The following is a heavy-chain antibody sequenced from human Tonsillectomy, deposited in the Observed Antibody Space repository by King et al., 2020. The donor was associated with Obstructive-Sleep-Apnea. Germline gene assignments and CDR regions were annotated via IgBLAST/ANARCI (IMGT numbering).Heavy chain of an antibody. D-gene: IGHD2-15*01. CDR1: GFTFSSYS. J-gene: IGHJ6*02. CDR2: ISSSSSYI. CDR3: ARDGGGSRGYCSGGSCYRGGIDYYYYYGMDV. Sequence: DVQLVESGGGLVKPGGSLRLSCAASGFTFSSYSMNWVRQAPGKGLEWVSSISSSSSYIYYADSVKGRFTISRDNAKNSLYLQMNSLRAEDTAVYYCARDGGGSRGYCSGGSCYRGGIDYYYYYGMDVWGQGTTVTVSS. V-gene: IGHV3-21*01.